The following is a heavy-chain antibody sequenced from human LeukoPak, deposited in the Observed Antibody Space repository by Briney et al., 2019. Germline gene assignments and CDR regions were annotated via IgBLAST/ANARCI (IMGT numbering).Heavy chain of an antibody. D-gene: IGHD6-19*01. CDR2: IYIVGNT. J-gene: IGHJ4*02. CDR3: ARADYTSGWYVRGFDY. V-gene: IGHV3-53*01. CDR1: GFTVSSNY. Sequence: GGSLRLSCAVSGFTVSSNYMTWVRQAPGKGLEWVSVIYIVGNTYSADPVQGRFTISRDNSKNTLDLQMNSLRAEDTAVYYCARADYTSGWYVRGFDYWGQGTLVTVSS.